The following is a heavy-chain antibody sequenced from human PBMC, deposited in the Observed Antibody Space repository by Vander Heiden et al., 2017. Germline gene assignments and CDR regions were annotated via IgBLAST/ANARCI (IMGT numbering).Heavy chain of an antibody. Sequence: QVQLVESGGGLVKPGGSLSLSCEDSGFTFCDYFMSWIRQAPGKGLEWISFTSTSGNTIFYADSVKDRFTISRNNVNNLLFLQMNSLRAEDTAVYYCARVLPVAGTSRYFQHWGQGTLVTVSS. V-gene: IGHV3-11*01. CDR2: TSTSGNTI. D-gene: IGHD6-19*01. CDR1: GFTFCDYF. CDR3: ARVLPVAGTSRYFQH. J-gene: IGHJ1*01.